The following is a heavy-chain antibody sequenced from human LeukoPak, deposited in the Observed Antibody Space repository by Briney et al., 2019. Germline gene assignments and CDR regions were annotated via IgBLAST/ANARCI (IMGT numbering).Heavy chain of an antibody. CDR3: ARRWSGGGSGEY. CDR2: IYPGDSDT. V-gene: IGHV5-51*01. CDR1: GYRFTNYW. Sequence: GESLKISCRGSGYRFTNYWIAWVRQMPGKGLEWMGIIYPGDSDTRYSPSFQGQVTMSADKSISTAYLQWSSLKASDTAIYYCARRWSGGGSGEYWGQGTLVTVSS. J-gene: IGHJ4*02. D-gene: IGHD2-15*01.